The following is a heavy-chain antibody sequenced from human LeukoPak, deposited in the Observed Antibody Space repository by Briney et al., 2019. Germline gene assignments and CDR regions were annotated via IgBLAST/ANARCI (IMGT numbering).Heavy chain of an antibody. V-gene: IGHV3-9*01. J-gene: IGHJ4*02. CDR2: ISWNSGSI. D-gene: IGHD3-22*01. CDR3: AKDNYYDSSGAFDY. CDR1: GFTFDDYA. Sequence: GGSLRLSCGASGFTFDDYAMHWGRQAPGKGLEWVSGISWNSGSIGYADSVKGRFTISRDNAKNSLYLQLNSLRAEDTALYYCAKDNYYDSSGAFDYWGQGTLVTVSS.